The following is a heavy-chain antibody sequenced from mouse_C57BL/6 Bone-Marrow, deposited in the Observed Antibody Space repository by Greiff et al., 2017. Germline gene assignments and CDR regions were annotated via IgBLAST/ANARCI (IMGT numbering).Heavy chain of an antibody. Sequence: VQLKQPGAELVMPGASVKLSCKASGYTFTSYWMHWVKQRPGQGLEWIGEIDPSDSYTNYNQKFKGKSTLTVDKSSSTAYMQLSSLTSEDSAVYYCARVYGSTYWYFDVWGTGTTVTVSS. D-gene: IGHD1-1*01. J-gene: IGHJ1*03. CDR1: GYTFTSYW. V-gene: IGHV1-69*01. CDR2: IDPSDSYT. CDR3: ARVYGSTYWYFDV.